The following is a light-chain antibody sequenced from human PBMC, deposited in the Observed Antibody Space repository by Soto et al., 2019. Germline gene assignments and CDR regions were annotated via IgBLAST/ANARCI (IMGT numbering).Light chain of an antibody. CDR3: CSYAGSSTWV. Sequence: QSALTQPASVSGSPGQSITISCTGTSSDVGSYNLVSWYQQHPGKAPKLMIYEGSKRPSGVSNRFSGYKSGNTASLTISVLQAEDEADYYCCSYAGSSTWVFGGGTQLTVL. V-gene: IGLV2-23*01. J-gene: IGLJ3*02. CDR1: SSDVGSYNL. CDR2: EGS.